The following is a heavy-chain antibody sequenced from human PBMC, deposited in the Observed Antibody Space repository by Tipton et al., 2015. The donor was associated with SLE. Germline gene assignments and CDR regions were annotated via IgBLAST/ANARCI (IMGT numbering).Heavy chain of an antibody. J-gene: IGHJ2*01. D-gene: IGHD2-21*01. CDR1: GFSFSSRA. CDR2: ISVDGRST. Sequence: GSLRLSCAASGFSFSSRAMNWVRQAPGKGLEWVSGISVDGRSTYYADSVKGRFTISSDNSKNTLYLQLNSLTVEDTAVYYCAKVGAFCGADCYFGWYFDLWGRGTLVTVSS. V-gene: IGHV3-23*01. CDR3: AKVGAFCGADCYFGWYFDL.